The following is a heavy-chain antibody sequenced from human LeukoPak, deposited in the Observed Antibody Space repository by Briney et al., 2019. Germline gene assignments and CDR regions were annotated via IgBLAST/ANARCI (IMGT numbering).Heavy chain of an antibody. J-gene: IGHJ4*02. V-gene: IGHV3-23*01. CDR1: GFAFSGYA. Sequence: GGSLRLSCTVSGFAFSGYAMSWVRQAPGKGPEWVSAISGSGGSTYYADSVKGRFTISRDNSKNTLYLQMNSLRAEDTAVYYCAKTFLPITYYFDYWGQGTLVTVSS. CDR2: ISGSGGST. CDR3: AKTFLPITYYFDY.